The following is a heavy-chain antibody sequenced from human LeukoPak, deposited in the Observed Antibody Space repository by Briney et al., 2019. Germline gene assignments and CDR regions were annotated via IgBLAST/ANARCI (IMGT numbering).Heavy chain of an antibody. CDR2: ISYDGSNK. CDR3: GRERVYIYSSSSSYYFDY. J-gene: IGHJ4*02. CDR1: GFTFSSYA. V-gene: IGHV3-30-3*01. Sequence: GGSLRPSCAASGFTFSSYAMHWVRQAPGKGLEWVAVISYDGSNKYYADSVKGRFTISRDNSKNTLYLQMNSLRAEDTAVYYCGRERVYIYSSSSSYYFDYWGQGTLVTVSS. D-gene: IGHD6-13*01.